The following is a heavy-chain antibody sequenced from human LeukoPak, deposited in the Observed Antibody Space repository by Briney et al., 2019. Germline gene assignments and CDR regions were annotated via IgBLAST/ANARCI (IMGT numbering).Heavy chain of an antibody. CDR3: ARREWLTYWYFDL. CDR2: IYPGDSDT. CDR1: GYSFTSYW. Sequence: GESLKISCKGSGYSFTSYWIGWVRQMPGKGLEWMGIIYPGDSDTRYSPSFQGQVTISVDKSISTAYLQWSSLKASDTAMYYCARREWLTYWYFDLWGRGTLVTVSS. D-gene: IGHD3-3*01. V-gene: IGHV5-51*01. J-gene: IGHJ2*01.